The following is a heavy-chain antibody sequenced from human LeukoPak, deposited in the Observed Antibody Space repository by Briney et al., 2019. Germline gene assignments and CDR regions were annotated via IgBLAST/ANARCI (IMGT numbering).Heavy chain of an antibody. Sequence: SETLSLTCTVSGGSISSSSYYWGWIRQPPGKGLEWIGSIYYSGSTYYNPSLKSRVTISVDTSKNQFSLKLSSVTAADTAVYYCARDLYSYGYGGFDYWGQGTLVTVSS. CDR1: GGSISSSSYY. CDR2: IYYSGST. J-gene: IGHJ4*02. CDR3: ARDLYSYGYGGFDY. V-gene: IGHV4-39*07. D-gene: IGHD5-18*01.